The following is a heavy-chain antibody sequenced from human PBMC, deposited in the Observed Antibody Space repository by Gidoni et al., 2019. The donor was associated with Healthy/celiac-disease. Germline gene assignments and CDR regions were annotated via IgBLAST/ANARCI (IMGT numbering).Heavy chain of an antibody. Sequence: QVQLQESGPGLGKPTENLSRTCTGAGGSISSYYWSWIRQPPGKGLEWIGYSYYSGSTNCNPSLKSRVTISVDTSKNQFSLKLSSVTAADTAVYYCARLSYYTGWFDPWGQGTLVTVSS. CDR1: GGSISSYY. D-gene: IGHD3-3*01. CDR3: ARLSYYTGWFDP. J-gene: IGHJ5*02. CDR2: SYYSGST. V-gene: IGHV4-59*01.